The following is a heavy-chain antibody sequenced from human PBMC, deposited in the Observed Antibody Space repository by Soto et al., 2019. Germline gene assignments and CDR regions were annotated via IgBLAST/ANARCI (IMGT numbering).Heavy chain of an antibody. V-gene: IGHV4-31*03. CDR2: IFHSGST. J-gene: IGHJ4*02. CDR1: GGSITSGGYY. CDR3: ARGGASFTGPAGY. D-gene: IGHD3-16*01. Sequence: QVQLQDSGAGLVKSSQTLSLTCTVSGGSITSGGYYWHWIRQHPVQGLEWIWYIFHSGSTHYNPSPKSRLTMSADTSKNQVSLRLTSVTAADTAGYYCARGGASFTGPAGYWGQGTLVTVSS.